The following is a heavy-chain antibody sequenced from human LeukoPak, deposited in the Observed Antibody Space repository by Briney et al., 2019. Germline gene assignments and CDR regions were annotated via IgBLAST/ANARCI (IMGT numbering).Heavy chain of an antibody. CDR3: AREAERGDSSSYYGYYFDY. V-gene: IGHV3-74*01. J-gene: IGHJ4*02. CDR2: IKSDGSST. Sequence: PGGSLRLSCAASGFTFSSYWMHWVRQAPGKGLVWVSRIKSDGSSTNYADSVKGRFTISRDNAKNTLYLQMNSLRAEDTAVYYCAREAERGDSSSYYGYYFDYWGQGALVTVSS. CDR1: GFTFSSYW. D-gene: IGHD3-22*01.